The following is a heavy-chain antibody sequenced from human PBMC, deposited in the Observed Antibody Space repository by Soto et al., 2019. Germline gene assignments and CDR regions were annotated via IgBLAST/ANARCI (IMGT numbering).Heavy chain of an antibody. CDR2: IYYSGST. CDR3: TGGSSWYPGTDY. J-gene: IGHJ4*02. V-gene: IGHV4-39*01. D-gene: IGHD6-13*01. Sequence: PSETLSLTCTVSGGSISSSSYYWGWIRQPPGKGLEWIGSIYYSGSTYYNPSLKSRVTISVDTSKNQFSLKLSSVTAADTAVYYCTGGSSWYPGTDYWGQGTLVTVSS. CDR1: GGSISSSSYY.